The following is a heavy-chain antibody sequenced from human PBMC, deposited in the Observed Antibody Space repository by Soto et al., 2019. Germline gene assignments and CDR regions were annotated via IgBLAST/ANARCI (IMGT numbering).Heavy chain of an antibody. CDR1: GGSISGGGYY. Sequence: QVQLQESGPGLVKPSQTLSLTCTVSGGSISGGGYYWSWIRQHPGKGLEWIGSIYDSGSTYYNPSLKSRVTISVDASKNQLSLKLASVTAADTAMYYCARGGTRAYFHHWGQGTLVTVSS. D-gene: IGHD1-1*01. J-gene: IGHJ1*01. V-gene: IGHV4-31*03. CDR2: IYDSGST. CDR3: ARGGTRAYFHH.